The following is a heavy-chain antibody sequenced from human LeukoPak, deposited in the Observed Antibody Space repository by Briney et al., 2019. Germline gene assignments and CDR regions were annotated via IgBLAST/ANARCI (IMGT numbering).Heavy chain of an antibody. J-gene: IGHJ6*02. CDR1: GFTFSSYS. CDR2: IRYDGSNK. Sequence: PGGSLRLSCAASGFTFSSYSMNWVRQAPGKGLEWVAFIRYDGSNKDYADSVKGRFTISRDNSKNTLYLQINSLRAEDTAVYYCARDRDCSSTSCQTPYYYGMDVWGQGTTVTVSS. CDR3: ARDRDCSSTSCQTPYYYGMDV. V-gene: IGHV3-30*02. D-gene: IGHD2-2*01.